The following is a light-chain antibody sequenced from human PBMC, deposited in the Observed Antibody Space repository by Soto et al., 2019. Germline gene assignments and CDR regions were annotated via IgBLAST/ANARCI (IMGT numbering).Light chain of an antibody. CDR3: QQYYSYPRT. CDR1: QGIRNA. Sequence: QLSKSPSSLAASVGDRVTITCRASQGIRNALGWYQQKPGKAPKILIYAASSLQSGVPSRFSGSASGTDFTLTISCLQSEGFATYYFQQYYSYPRTFGGGTRWIS. J-gene: IGKJ4*01. CDR2: AAS. V-gene: IGKV1-6*01.